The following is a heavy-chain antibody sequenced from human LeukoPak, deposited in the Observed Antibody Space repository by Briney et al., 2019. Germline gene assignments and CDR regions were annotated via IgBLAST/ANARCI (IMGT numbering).Heavy chain of an antibody. CDR3: ARSLYGD. CDR2: ISSSSSTI. CDR1: GFTFSSYS. D-gene: IGHD2-8*01. Sequence: GGSLRLSCAASGFTFSSYSMNWVRQAPGKGLEWVSYISSSSSTIYYEDSVKGRFTISRDNAKNSLYLQMNSLRVEDTAVYYCARSLYGDWGQGTLVTVSS. V-gene: IGHV3-48*01. J-gene: IGHJ4*02.